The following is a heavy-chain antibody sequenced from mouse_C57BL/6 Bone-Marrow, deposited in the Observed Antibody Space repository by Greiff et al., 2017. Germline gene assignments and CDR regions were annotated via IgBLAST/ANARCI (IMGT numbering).Heavy chain of an antibody. D-gene: IGHD4-1*01. CDR2: IRSKSSNYAT. CDR1: GFTFNTYA. Sequence: DVHLVESGGGLVQPKGSLKLSCAASGFTFNTYAMHWVRQAPGKGLEWVARIRSKSSNYATYYAGSVKDRFTISRDDSQSMLYLQMNNLKTEDTAMYFCVRDLTGRGYYAMDYWGQGTSVTVSS. CDR3: VRDLTGRGYYAMDY. V-gene: IGHV10-3*01. J-gene: IGHJ4*01.